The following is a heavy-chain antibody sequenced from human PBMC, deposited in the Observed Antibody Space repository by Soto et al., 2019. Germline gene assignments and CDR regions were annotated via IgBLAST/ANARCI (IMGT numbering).Heavy chain of an antibody. CDR2: FDPEDGET. Sequence: QVQLVQSGAEVKKPGASVKVSCKVSGYTLTELSMHWVRQAPGKGLEWMGGFDPEDGETIYAQKFQGRVTMNEDTSTDTAYMELSSLRSEDTAEYYCATSKGVINWFDPWGQGTLVTVSS. D-gene: IGHD3-10*01. J-gene: IGHJ5*02. CDR3: ATSKGVINWFDP. CDR1: GYTLTELS. V-gene: IGHV1-24*01.